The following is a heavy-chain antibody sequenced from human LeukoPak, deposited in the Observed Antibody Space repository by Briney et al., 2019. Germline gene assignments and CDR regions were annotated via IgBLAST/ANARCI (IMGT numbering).Heavy chain of an antibody. J-gene: IGHJ4*02. V-gene: IGHV4-38-2*01. CDR3: ARLSPRFAVVRDSHFDY. CDR2: MYHSGST. Sequence: SETLSLTCAVSGYSISSGYYWGWIRQPPGKGLEWIGRMYHSGSTYYNPSLKSRVTMSLDTSKNQFSLKLSSVTAADTAVYYCARLSPRFAVVRDSHFDYWGQGILVTVSS. CDR1: GYSISSGYY. D-gene: IGHD3-3*01.